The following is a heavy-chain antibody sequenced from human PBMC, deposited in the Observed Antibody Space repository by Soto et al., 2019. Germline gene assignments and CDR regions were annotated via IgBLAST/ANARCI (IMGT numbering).Heavy chain of an antibody. V-gene: IGHV4-30-4*01. CDR1: GDSITSGDYY. Sequence: SETLSLTCTVSGDSITSGDYYWSWVRQPPGKGLEWIGYIFYSGSTYYKASLKSRVTISLDMSRNQFSLKLTSVTAADTAVFYCARAEVAVAGSGWFDAWGHGTLVTVSS. CDR3: ARAEVAVAGSGWFDA. D-gene: IGHD6-19*01. J-gene: IGHJ5*01. CDR2: IFYSGST.